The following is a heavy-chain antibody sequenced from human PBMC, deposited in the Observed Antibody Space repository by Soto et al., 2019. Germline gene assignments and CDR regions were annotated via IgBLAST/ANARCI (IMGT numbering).Heavy chain of an antibody. V-gene: IGHV3-30*18. CDR2: ISYDGSNK. CDR1: GFTFSSYG. D-gene: IGHD6-13*01. Sequence: SLRLSCAASGFTFSSYGMHWVRQAPGKGLEWVAVISYDGSNKYYADSVKGRFTISRDNSKNTLYLQMNSLRAEDTAVYYCAKAIAAPRGWFDPWGQGTLVTVSS. J-gene: IGHJ5*02. CDR3: AKAIAAPRGWFDP.